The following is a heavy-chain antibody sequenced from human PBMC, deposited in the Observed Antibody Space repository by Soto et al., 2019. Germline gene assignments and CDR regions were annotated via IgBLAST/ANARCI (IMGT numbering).Heavy chain of an antibody. CDR1: GFTFSSYA. J-gene: IGHJ4*02. CDR2: ISGSVGST. CDR3: ANGPQSIVGARVPYFDY. V-gene: IGHV3-23*01. Sequence: GGSLRLSCAASGFTFSSYAMSWVRQALGKGLEWVSAISGSVGSTYCADSVKGRFTISRDNAKNKLYLQMNSLRAEDTAVYYCANGPQSIVGARVPYFDYWGQGTLVPVSS. D-gene: IGHD1-26*01.